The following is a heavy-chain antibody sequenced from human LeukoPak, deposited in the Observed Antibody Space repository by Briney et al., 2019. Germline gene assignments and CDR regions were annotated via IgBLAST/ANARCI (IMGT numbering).Heavy chain of an antibody. CDR3: ARGSTWYQTNFDY. V-gene: IGHV4-31*03. CDR1: GGSINSGGFH. J-gene: IGHJ4*02. D-gene: IGHD6-13*01. Sequence: SETLSLTCTVSGGSINSGGFHWSWIRQHPGKGLEWIGYIYYSGSTFYNPSLKSRVTISVDTSKNQFSLKLNSVTAADTAVYYCARGSTWYQTNFDYWGQGTLVTVSS. CDR2: IYYSGST.